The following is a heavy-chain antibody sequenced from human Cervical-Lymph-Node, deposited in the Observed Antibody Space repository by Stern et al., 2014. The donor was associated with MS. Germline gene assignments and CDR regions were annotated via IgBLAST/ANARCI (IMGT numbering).Heavy chain of an antibody. V-gene: IGHV4-59*01. CDR2: IDYSGST. CDR1: GGSIYNYY. CDR3: ARALRNAYTWFDP. Sequence: QVQLQESGPGLVKPSETLSLTCTVSGGSIYNYYWTWIRQPPGKGLEWIGPIDYSGSTNYNPSLESRVTMSVDSSKTEFSLILTSVTAADTAVYYCARALRNAYTWFDPWGQGTLVTVSS. D-gene: IGHD2-2*01. J-gene: IGHJ5*01.